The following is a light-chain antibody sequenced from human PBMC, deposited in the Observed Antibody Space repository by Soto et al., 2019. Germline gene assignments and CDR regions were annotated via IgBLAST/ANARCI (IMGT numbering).Light chain of an antibody. J-gene: IGLJ1*01. CDR2: DVS. CDR1: SSDAGGYNY. CDR3: SSYTSSSTLLYV. V-gene: IGLV2-14*01. Sequence: QSALTQTASVSGSPGQSITISCTGTSSDAGGYNYVSWYQQHPGKAPKLMIYDVSNRPSGVSNRFSGSKSGNTASLTISGLQAEVEADYYCSSYTSSSTLLYVFGTGTKLTVL.